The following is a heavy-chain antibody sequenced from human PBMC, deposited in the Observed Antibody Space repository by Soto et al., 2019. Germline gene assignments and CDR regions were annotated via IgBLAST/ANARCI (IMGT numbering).Heavy chain of an antibody. CDR1: GYTFPNYG. J-gene: IGHJ4*02. CDR2: ISAYKTNI. CDR3: ARDLDGSGASYTDF. Sequence: ASVKVSCKASGYTFPNYGITWVRQAPGQGLEWMGWISAYKTNIKYAQKFQGRVTLTTDTSTSTAYMELRSLRSDDTAIYYCARDLDGSGASYTDFWGQGTLVTVSS. V-gene: IGHV1-18*01. D-gene: IGHD3-10*01.